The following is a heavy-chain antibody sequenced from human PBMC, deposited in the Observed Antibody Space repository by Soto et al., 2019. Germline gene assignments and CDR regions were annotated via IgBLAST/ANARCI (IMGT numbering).Heavy chain of an antibody. V-gene: IGHV3-23*01. CDR2: ISSNGANT. CDR1: GFTFDSPYSHG. CDR3: VSWVSAHFDY. D-gene: IGHD2-8*01. Sequence: AGWSLRLSCAAAGFTFDSPYSHGMSWVRQSPGKGPEWVSTISSNGANTHYAESVKGRFTISKDASRNTVHLHMNSLRAEDTATYFCVSWVSAHFDYWGHGTPVTGSS. J-gene: IGHJ4*01.